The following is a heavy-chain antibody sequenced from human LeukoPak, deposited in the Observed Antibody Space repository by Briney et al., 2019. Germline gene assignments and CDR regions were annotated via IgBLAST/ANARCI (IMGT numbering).Heavy chain of an antibody. CDR1: GGTFSSYA. J-gene: IGHJ4*02. Sequence: SVKVSCKASGGTFSSYAISWVRHAPGQGLEWMGGIIPIFGTANYAQKFQGRVTITADESTSTAYMELSSLRSEDAAVYYCARSGGLGRRLGVWGQGTLVTVSS. CDR3: ARSGGLGRRLGV. V-gene: IGHV1-69*13. D-gene: IGHD1-1*01. CDR2: IIPIFGTA.